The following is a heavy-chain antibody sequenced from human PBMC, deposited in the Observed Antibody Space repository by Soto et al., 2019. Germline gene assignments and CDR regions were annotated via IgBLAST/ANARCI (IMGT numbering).Heavy chain of an antibody. CDR2: VNEDGSEK. Sequence: EVQLVESGGGLVQPGGSIRLSCAASGLTFSSYYMSWVRQAQGKGLEWVANVNEDGSEKYYVDSVKGRFTISRDNAKNSLYLQMNSLRAEDTAVYYCARDWMTYYYDSSDAFDIWGQGTMVTVSS. J-gene: IGHJ3*02. CDR1: GLTFSSYY. V-gene: IGHV3-7*03. D-gene: IGHD3-22*01. CDR3: ARDWMTYYYDSSDAFDI.